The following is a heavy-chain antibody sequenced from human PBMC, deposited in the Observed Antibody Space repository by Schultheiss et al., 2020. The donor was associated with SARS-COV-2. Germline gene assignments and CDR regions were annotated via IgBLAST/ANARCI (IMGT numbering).Heavy chain of an antibody. V-gene: IGHV3-11*01. J-gene: IGHJ4*02. CDR3: ARDPRGIAAAGSPNDY. D-gene: IGHD6-13*01. Sequence: GESLKISCAASGFTFSDYYMSWIRQAPGKGLEWVSYISSSGSTIYYADSVKGRFTISRDNAKNSLYLQMNSLRAEDTAVYYCARDPRGIAAAGSPNDYWGQGTLGTVSS. CDR2: ISSSGSTI. CDR1: GFTFSDYY.